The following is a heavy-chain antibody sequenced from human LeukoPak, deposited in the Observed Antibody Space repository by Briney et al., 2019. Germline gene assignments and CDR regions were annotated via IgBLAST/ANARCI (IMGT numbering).Heavy chain of an antibody. CDR1: GGSISSRNYY. D-gene: IGHD3-22*01. CDR2: IFYSGST. J-gene: IGHJ4*02. Sequence: SETLSLTCTVSGGSISSRNYYWGWIRQPPGKGLEWIGGIFYSGSTYYNPYLKSRVTISVDTSKNQFSLKLSSVSVADTAVYYCARVDSNYYQVDSWGQGTLVTVSS. CDR3: ARVDSNYYQVDS. V-gene: IGHV4-39*01.